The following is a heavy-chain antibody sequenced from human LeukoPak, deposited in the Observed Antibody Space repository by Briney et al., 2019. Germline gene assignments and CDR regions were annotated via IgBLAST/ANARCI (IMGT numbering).Heavy chain of an antibody. Sequence: ASVKVACKASGCTFTSYAMHWVRQAPGQRLEWMGWINGANGNTEYSQKFQGRVTITRDTSASTAYMELSSLRSEDTAVYYCARVYCSSTSCHYYLDYWGQGTLVTISS. V-gene: IGHV1-3*01. CDR2: INGANGNT. CDR3: ARVYCSSTSCHYYLDY. CDR1: GCTFTSYA. J-gene: IGHJ4*02. D-gene: IGHD2-2*01.